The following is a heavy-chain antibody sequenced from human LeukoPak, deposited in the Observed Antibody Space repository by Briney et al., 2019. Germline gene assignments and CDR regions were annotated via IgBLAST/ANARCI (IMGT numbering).Heavy chain of an antibody. CDR3: ARGGVALSYYGMDV. D-gene: IGHD2-8*01. Sequence: ASVKVSCKASGYTFTSYGISWVRQAPGQGLEWMGRINPNSGGTNYAQRFQGRVTMTRDTSISTAYMELSRLRCDDTAVYYCARGGVALSYYGMDVWGQGTTVTVSS. CDR2: INPNSGGT. CDR1: GYTFTSYG. J-gene: IGHJ6*02. V-gene: IGHV1-2*06.